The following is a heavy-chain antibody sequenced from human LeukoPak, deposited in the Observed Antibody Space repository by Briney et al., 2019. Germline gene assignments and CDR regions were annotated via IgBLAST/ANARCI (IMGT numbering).Heavy chain of an antibody. D-gene: IGHD5-24*01. CDR3: ARSVAADGSFDF. CDR1: GYSFTTNW. J-gene: IGHJ4*02. V-gene: IGHV5-51*01. Sequence: GESLKISCKGSGYSFTTNWIGWVRQMPGKGLEWMGIIYPSDSDTRYSPSFQGQVTISADKSINTAYLQWSSLKASDTAIYYCARSVAADGSFDFWGQGTLVTVSS. CDR2: IYPSDSDT.